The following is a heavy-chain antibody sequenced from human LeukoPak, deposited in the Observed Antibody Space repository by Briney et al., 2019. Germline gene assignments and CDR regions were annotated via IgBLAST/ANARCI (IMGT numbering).Heavy chain of an antibody. CDR1: GDSISSYY. D-gene: IGHD5-18*01. CDR2: IYYSGST. V-gene: IGHV4-59*01. CDR3: ARDARGYSYGPFDY. J-gene: IGHJ4*02. Sequence: SETLSLTCTVSGDSISSYYWSWIRQPPGKGLEWIGYIYYSGSTNYNPSLKSRVTISVDTPKNQFSLKLSSVTAADTAVYYCARDARGYSYGPFDYWGQGTLVTVSS.